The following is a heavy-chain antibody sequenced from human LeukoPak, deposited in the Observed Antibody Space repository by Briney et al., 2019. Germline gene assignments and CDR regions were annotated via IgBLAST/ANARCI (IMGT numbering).Heavy chain of an antibody. D-gene: IGHD3-9*01. Sequence: GGSLRLSCAAPGFTFTSYGMTWVRQAPGRGLEWVSSISGSGGSTHYADSVRGRFTISRDNSKNTLYLQMNSLRAEDTAVYSCAKYVAAVDWYYYYGMDVWGQGTTVTVSS. CDR3: AKYVAAVDWYYYYGMDV. J-gene: IGHJ6*02. CDR1: GFTFTSYG. V-gene: IGHV3-23*01. CDR2: ISGSGGST.